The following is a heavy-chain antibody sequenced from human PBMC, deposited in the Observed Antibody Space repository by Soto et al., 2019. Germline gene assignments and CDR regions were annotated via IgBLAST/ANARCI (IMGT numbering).Heavy chain of an antibody. D-gene: IGHD3-10*01. CDR3: ARVWKVRGVIIKGANWFDP. V-gene: IGHV4-34*01. J-gene: IGHJ5*02. CDR2: INHSGST. CDR1: GGSFSGYY. Sequence: SETLSLTCAVYGGSFSGYYWSWIRQPPGKGLEWIGEINHSGSTNYNPSLKSRVTISVDTSKNQFSLKLSSVTAADTAVYYCARVWKVRGVIIKGANWFDPWGQGTLVTVSS.